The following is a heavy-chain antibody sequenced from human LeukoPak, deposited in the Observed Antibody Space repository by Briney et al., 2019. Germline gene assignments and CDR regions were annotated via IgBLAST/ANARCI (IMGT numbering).Heavy chain of an antibody. CDR1: GFIFTTYW. V-gene: IGHV3-74*01. Sequence: GGSLRLSCAASGFIFTTYWMHWVREAPGKGLVWVARINIDGSSTYYADSVKGRFTISRDNAKNSLYLQMNSLRAEDTAVYYCAREGIAALHDAFDIWGQGTMVTVSS. J-gene: IGHJ3*02. CDR2: INIDGSST. D-gene: IGHD6-13*01. CDR3: AREGIAALHDAFDI.